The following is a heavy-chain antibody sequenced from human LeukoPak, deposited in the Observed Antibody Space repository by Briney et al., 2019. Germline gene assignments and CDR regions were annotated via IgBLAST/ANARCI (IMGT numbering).Heavy chain of an antibody. J-gene: IGHJ1*01. V-gene: IGHV4-39*01. CDR3: ARRRYYDGSGYLE. D-gene: IGHD3-22*01. CDR1: GDSVSRSDSY. Sequence: SETLSLTCSVSGDSVSRSDSYWDWIRQPPGKGLEWIGTIYYNGRTYYSPSLKSRVTMSGDPSNTQFSLTLRSVTAADTAVYYCARRRYYDGSGYLEWGQGTLLSVSS. CDR2: IYYNGRT.